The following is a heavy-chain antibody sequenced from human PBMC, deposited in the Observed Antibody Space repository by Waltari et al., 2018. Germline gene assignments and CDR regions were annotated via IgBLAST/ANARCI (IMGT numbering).Heavy chain of an antibody. CDR3: ARRRSVFPYYFDY. CDR1: GYSISSGYY. CDR2: IYHSGST. V-gene: IGHV4-38-2*01. Sequence: QVQLQESGPGLVKPSETLPLTCAVSGYSISSGYYWGWIRQPPGKGLEWIGSIYHSGSTYYKPSLKSGVTITVDTAKKQFSLKRSSVTAANTAVYYCARRRSVFPYYFDYWGQGTLVTVSS. D-gene: IGHD2-15*01. J-gene: IGHJ4*02.